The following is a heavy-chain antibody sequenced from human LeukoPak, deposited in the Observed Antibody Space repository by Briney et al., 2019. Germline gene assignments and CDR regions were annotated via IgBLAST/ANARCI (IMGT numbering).Heavy chain of an antibody. Sequence: SVNVSCKSSLGTLSSYAISWVRQAPGRGLEWMGGIITIFGTANYAQKFQGRVTITADKSTSTAYMELSSLRSEDTAVYYCARDDSSQALDYWGRGTLVTVSA. D-gene: IGHD6-19*01. CDR2: IITIFGTA. CDR3: ARDDSSQALDY. J-gene: IGHJ4*02. CDR1: LGTLSSYA. V-gene: IGHV1-69*06.